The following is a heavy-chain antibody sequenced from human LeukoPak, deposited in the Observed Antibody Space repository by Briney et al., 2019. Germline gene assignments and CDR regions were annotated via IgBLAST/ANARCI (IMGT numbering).Heavy chain of an antibody. Sequence: GESLKISCKGSGYSFTSYWIGWVRQMPGKGLEWMGIIYPGDSDTRYSPSFQGQVTISADKSISTAYLQWSSLKASDTAIYYCARLRPGIVVVRNHWFDPWGQGTLVTVSS. CDR1: GYSFTSYW. D-gene: IGHD2-21*01. V-gene: IGHV5-51*01. J-gene: IGHJ5*02. CDR3: ARLRPGIVVVRNHWFDP. CDR2: IYPGDSDT.